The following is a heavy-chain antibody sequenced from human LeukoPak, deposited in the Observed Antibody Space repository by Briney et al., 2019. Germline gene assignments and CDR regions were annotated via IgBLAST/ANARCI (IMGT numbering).Heavy chain of an antibody. CDR3: ARVGGYSGSYFYYFDY. CDR1: DYTFTSYG. D-gene: IGHD1-26*01. CDR2: ISGYNGNT. V-gene: IGHV1-18*01. Sequence: ASVKVSCKASDYTFTSYGISWVRQAPGQGLEWMGWISGYNGNTNYAQKLQGRVTMTTDTSTSTACMELRSLRSDDTAVYYCARVGGYSGSYFYYFDYWGQGTLVTVSS. J-gene: IGHJ4*02.